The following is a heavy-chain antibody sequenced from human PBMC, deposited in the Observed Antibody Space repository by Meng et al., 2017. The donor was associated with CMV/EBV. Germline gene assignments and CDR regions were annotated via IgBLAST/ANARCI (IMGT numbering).Heavy chain of an antibody. J-gene: IGHJ4*02. CDR2: MNPNSGNT. D-gene: IGHD6-13*01. V-gene: IGHV1-8*03. Sequence: ASVKVSCKASGYTFTSYDINWVRQATGQGLEWTGWMNPNSGNTGYAQKFQGRVTITRNTSISTAYMELSSLRSEDTAVYYCARSLGARRTGIAAAGFDYWGQGTLVTVSS. CDR3: ARSLGARRTGIAAAGFDY. CDR1: GYTFTSYD.